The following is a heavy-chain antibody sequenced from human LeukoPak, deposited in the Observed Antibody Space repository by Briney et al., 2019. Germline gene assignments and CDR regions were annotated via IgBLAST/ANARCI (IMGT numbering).Heavy chain of an antibody. Sequence: SVKVSCKASGGTFSSYAISWVRQAPGQGLEWMGGIIPIFGTANYAQKFQGRVTITADKSTSTAYMELSSLRSEDTAVYYCARYSSGWPYYFDYWGQGTLVTVSS. D-gene: IGHD6-25*01. J-gene: IGHJ4*02. CDR1: GGTFSSYA. CDR3: ARYSSGWPYYFDY. V-gene: IGHV1-69*06. CDR2: IIPIFGTA.